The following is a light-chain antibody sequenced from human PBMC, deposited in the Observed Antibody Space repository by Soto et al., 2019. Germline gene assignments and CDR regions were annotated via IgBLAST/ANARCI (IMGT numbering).Light chain of an antibody. V-gene: IGKV3-20*01. Sequence: EMVLTQSPGTLSLSPGEGATRSCRTSQSISGSYLAWYQQIPGQAPRLLIYGVSSRATGIPDRFSGSEFGTDFTLTISRLEPENFAVYYCQQYGSSPGTFGQVTKLEIK. CDR1: QSISGSY. CDR2: GVS. J-gene: IGKJ2*01. CDR3: QQYGSSPGT.